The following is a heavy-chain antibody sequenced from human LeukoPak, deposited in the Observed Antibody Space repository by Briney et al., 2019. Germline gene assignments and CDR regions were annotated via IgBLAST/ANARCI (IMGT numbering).Heavy chain of an antibody. CDR3: ARDLGEYSLGGDRAFDI. V-gene: IGHV4-31*03. Sequence: SETLSLTCTVSGGSISSGGYYWSWIRQHPGKGLECIGYIYYSGSTYYNPSLKSRVTISVDTSKNQFSLKLSSVTAADTAVYYCARDLGEYSLGGDRAFDIWGQGTMVTVPS. J-gene: IGHJ3*02. CDR2: IYYSGST. D-gene: IGHD3-10*01. CDR1: GGSISSGGYY.